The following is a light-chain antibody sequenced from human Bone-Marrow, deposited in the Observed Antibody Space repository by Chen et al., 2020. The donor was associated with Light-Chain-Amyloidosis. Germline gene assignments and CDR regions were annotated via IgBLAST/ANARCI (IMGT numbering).Light chain of an antibody. V-gene: IGLV3-21*02. CDR2: DDS. Sequence: SYVLTQPSSVSVAPGQTATIACGGNNIGSTSVHWYQQTPGQAPLLVVYDDSDRPSGIPERLSGSNSGNTATLTIRRVEAGYEADYYCQVWDRSSDRPVFGGGTKLTVL. CDR3: QVWDRSSDRPV. J-gene: IGLJ3*02. CDR1: NIGSTS.